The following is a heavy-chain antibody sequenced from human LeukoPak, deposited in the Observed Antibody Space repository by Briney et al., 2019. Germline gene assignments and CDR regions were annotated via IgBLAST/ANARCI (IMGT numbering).Heavy chain of an antibody. J-gene: IGHJ4*02. D-gene: IGHD6-19*01. CDR2: ISSSGGNT. V-gene: IGHV3-23*01. Sequence: GGSLRLSCAASGFTFSSYEMNWVRHPPGKGLEWVSAISSSGGNTYYADSVQGRFTISRDNSKNTLYLQMNSLRAEDTAVYYCAKDGARWLVSDYWGQGTLVTVSS. CDR3: AKDGARWLVSDY. CDR1: GFTFSSYE.